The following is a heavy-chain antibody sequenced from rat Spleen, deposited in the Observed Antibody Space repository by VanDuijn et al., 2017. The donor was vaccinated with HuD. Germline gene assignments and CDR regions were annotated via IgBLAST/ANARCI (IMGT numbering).Heavy chain of an antibody. Sequence: EVQLVESGGGLVQPGRSLKLSCAASGFTFSDYAMNWTRQAPGKGLEWVASITNSGGSTYYPDSVKGRFTISRDNGKNTLYLEMDSLRSEDTATYYCTRHALMYTTDPFAYWGQGTLVTVSS. J-gene: IGHJ3*01. V-gene: IGHV5-19*01. D-gene: IGHD1-6*01. CDR1: GFTFSDYA. CDR2: ITNSGGST. CDR3: TRHALMYTTDPFAY.